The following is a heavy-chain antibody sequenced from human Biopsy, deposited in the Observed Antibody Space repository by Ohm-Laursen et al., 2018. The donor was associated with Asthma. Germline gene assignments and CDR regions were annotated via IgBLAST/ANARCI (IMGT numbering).Heavy chain of an antibody. CDR2: VNTGNGDT. CDR1: GYNFISFA. CDR3: ARTYYDFLTGQVKDVFGV. J-gene: IGHJ3*01. Sequence: SSVKVSCKASGYNFISFAIHWVRQAPGQRLEWMSWVNTGNGDTKYSQKFQGRVTITRDTSASTAYMELRSLRSEDTATYYCARTYYDFLTGQVKDVFGVWGQGTMVTVSS. D-gene: IGHD3-9*01. V-gene: IGHV1-3*04.